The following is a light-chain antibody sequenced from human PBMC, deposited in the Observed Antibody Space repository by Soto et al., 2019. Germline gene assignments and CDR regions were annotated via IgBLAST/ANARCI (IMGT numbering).Light chain of an antibody. J-gene: IGKJ1*01. CDR2: AAP. CDR3: QQSYSTFWT. V-gene: IGKV1-39*01. Sequence: DIQMTQSPSSLSASVGDRVTITCRASQSISSYLNWYQQKPGKAPKLLIYAAPSLQSGVPSRFSGSGSGTDFTLTISSLQPEDFVTYYCQQSYSTFWTFGQGTKVEIK. CDR1: QSISSY.